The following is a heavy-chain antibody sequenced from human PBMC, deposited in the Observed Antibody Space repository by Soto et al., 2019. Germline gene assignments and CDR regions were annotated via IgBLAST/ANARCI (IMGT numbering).Heavy chain of an antibody. J-gene: IGHJ4*02. V-gene: IGHV4-30-4*01. CDR3: ARDRSNSPDYFDY. CDR2: IYYSGRT. CDR1: GGSISSDDYY. D-gene: IGHD6-6*01. Sequence: QVQLQESGPGLVKPSQTLSLTCTVSGGSISSDDYYWRWIRQPPGKGLEWIGYIYYSGRTDYNPSLKSRVIISIDTAKNQFSLNLNSVSAADTAVYYCARDRSNSPDYFDYWGQGTLVTVSS.